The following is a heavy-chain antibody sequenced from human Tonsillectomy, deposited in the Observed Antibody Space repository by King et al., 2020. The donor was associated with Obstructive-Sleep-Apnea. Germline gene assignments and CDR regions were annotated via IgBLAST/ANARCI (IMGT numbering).Heavy chain of an antibody. J-gene: IGHJ3*02. V-gene: IGHV4-34*01. CDR1: GGSFSGYY. CDR3: ARGPLVDTAMAVDAFDI. Sequence: VQLQQWGAGLLKPSETLSLTCAVYGGSFSGYYWSWIRQPPGKGLEWIGEINHSGSTNYNPSLKSRVTISVDTSKNQFSLKLSSVTAADTAVYYCARGPLVDTAMAVDAFDIWGQGTMVTVSS. D-gene: IGHD5-18*01. CDR2: INHSGST.